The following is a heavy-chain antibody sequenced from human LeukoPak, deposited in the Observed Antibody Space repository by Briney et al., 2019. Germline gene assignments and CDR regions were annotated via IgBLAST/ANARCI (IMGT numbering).Heavy chain of an antibody. CDR2: IYHSGST. D-gene: IGHD2-21*02. CDR3: ARSVVVAASTRYYYYMDV. J-gene: IGHJ6*03. CDR1: GGSISSSNW. V-gene: IGHV4-4*02. Sequence: SETLSLTCAVSGGSISSSNWWSWVRQPPGKGLEWIGEIYHSGSTNYNPSLKSRVTISVDKSKNQFSLKLSSVTAADTAVYYCARSVVVAASTRYYYYMDVWGKGTTVTISS.